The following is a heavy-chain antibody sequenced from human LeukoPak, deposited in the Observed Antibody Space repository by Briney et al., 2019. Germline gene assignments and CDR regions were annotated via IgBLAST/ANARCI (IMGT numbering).Heavy chain of an antibody. Sequence: GGSLRLSYAASGFTFSSYWMSWVRQAPGKGLEWVANIKQDGSEKYYVDSVKGRFTISRDNAKTSLYLQMNSLRAEDTAVCYCARAIGGYDSYWGQGTLVTVSS. CDR3: ARAIGGYDSY. D-gene: IGHD5-12*01. CDR1: GFTFSSYW. J-gene: IGHJ4*02. V-gene: IGHV3-7*01. CDR2: IKQDGSEK.